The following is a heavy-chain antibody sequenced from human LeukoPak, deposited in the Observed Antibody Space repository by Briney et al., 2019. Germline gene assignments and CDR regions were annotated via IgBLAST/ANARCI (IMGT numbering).Heavy chain of an antibody. CDR2: IPHDGSDK. CDR1: GFTFSSYA. Sequence: GGSLRLSCAASGFTFSSYAMHWVRQTPGKGLDWVAVIPHDGSDKFHAGSVKGRFTISRDNSKNTLYLQMNSLRAEDTAVYYCVCDNWFDPWGQGTLVTVSS. J-gene: IGHJ5*02. V-gene: IGHV3-30-3*01. CDR3: VCDNWFDP.